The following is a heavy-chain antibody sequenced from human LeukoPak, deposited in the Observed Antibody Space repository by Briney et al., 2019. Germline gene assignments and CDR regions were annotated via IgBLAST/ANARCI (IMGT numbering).Heavy chain of an antibody. J-gene: IGHJ4*02. CDR3: AREIAATGVFDY. CDR1: GFTFSSYA. CDR2: ISGSGGST. V-gene: IGHV3-23*01. D-gene: IGHD6-13*01. Sequence: GGSLRLSCAASGFTFSSYAMSWVRQAPGKGLEWVSAISGSGGSTYYADFVKGRFTISRDNSKNTLYLQMNSLRAEDTAVYYCAREIAATGVFDYWGQGTLVTVSS.